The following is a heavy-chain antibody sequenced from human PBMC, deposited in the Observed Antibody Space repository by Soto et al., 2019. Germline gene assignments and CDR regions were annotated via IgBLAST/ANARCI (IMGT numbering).Heavy chain of an antibody. V-gene: IGHV1-46*01. D-gene: IGHD1-26*01. J-gene: IGHJ4*02. CDR1: GYTFTSYY. Sequence: GASVKVSCKASGYTFTSYYMHWVRQAPGQGLEWMGIINPSGGSTSYAQKFQGRVTMTRDTSTSTVYMELSSLRSEDTAVYYCARDFGGGVVGATQPPDWGQGTLVTVSS. CDR3: ARDFGGGVVGATQPPD. CDR2: INPSGGST.